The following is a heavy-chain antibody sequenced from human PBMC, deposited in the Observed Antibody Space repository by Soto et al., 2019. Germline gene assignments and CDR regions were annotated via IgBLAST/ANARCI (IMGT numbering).Heavy chain of an antibody. J-gene: IGHJ4*02. CDR2: ISRDGSNE. V-gene: IGHV3-30*04. D-gene: IGHD2-21*01. Sequence: QVQLVESGGGVVQPGRSLRLSCAASGFTFSSYVIHWVRQTPDKGLEWVAFISRDGSNEYYADSVKGRVTISRDNSKNAMHQHMYSLRAEDTGVHYCASRDAGGGDCDLGYWCRGGLVTGSS. CDR3: ASRDAGGGDCDLGY. CDR1: GFTFSSYV.